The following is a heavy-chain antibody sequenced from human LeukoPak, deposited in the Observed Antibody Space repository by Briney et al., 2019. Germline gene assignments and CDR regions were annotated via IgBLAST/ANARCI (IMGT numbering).Heavy chain of an antibody. CDR1: GGTFSSYA. CDR2: IIPIFGTA. V-gene: IGHV1-69*13. J-gene: IGHJ4*02. CDR3: AHSPYVWGSYRTFDY. Sequence: ASVKVSCKASGGTFSSYAISWVRQAPGQGLEWMGGIIPIFGTANYAQKFQGRVTITADESTSTAYMELSSLRSEDTAVYYCAHSPYVWGSYRTFDYWGQGTLVTVSS. D-gene: IGHD3-16*02.